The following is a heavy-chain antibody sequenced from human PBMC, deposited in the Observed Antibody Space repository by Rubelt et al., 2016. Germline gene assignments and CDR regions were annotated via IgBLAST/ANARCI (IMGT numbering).Heavy chain of an antibody. CDR3: ARSSGYDYVDDY. D-gene: IGHD5-12*01. CDR1: GGSFSGYY. J-gene: IGHJ4*02. V-gene: IGHV4-34*01. CDR2: INHSGST. Sequence: QVQLQQWGAGLVKPSETLSLTCAVYGGSFSGYYWSWIRQPPGKGLEWIGEINHSGSTNYNPSLKNRVTISVDTSKNQFSLRLSSVTAADTAVYYCARSSGYDYVDDYWGQGTLVTVSS.